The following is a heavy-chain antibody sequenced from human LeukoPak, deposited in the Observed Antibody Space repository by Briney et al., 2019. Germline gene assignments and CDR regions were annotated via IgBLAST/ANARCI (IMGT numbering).Heavy chain of an antibody. Sequence: ASVKVSCKASGYTFTGYYMHWVRQAPGQGLEWMGWINPNSGGTNYAQKFQGRVTMTRDTSISAGYVELSRLRSDDTAVYYCVRGGALYYDFWDWGQGTLVTVSS. CDR2: INPNSGGT. D-gene: IGHD3-3*01. V-gene: IGHV1-2*02. CDR1: GYTFTGYY. CDR3: VRGGALYYDFWD. J-gene: IGHJ4*02.